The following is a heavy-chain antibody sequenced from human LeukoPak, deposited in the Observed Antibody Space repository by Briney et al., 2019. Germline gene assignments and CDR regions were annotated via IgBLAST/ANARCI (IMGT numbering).Heavy chain of an antibody. CDR3: ARSTSSEYDIYHFDY. D-gene: IGHD3-9*01. CDR1: GFTFSSYG. V-gene: IGHV3-33*01. CDR2: IWYDGNNK. Sequence: PGGSLRLSCAAPGFTFSSYGMHWVRQAPGKGLEWVAVIWYDGNNKYYADSVKGRFTISRDNSKNTLYLQMNSLRAEDTAVYYCARSTSSEYDIYHFDYWGQGTLVTVSS. J-gene: IGHJ4*02.